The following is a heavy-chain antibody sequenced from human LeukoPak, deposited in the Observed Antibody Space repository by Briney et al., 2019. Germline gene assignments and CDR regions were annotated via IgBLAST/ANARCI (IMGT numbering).Heavy chain of an antibody. J-gene: IGHJ4*02. D-gene: IGHD5-18*01. CDR3: ARAITNYGYIFDY. V-gene: IGHV3-23*01. CDR1: GFTFSSYG. Sequence: GGTLRLSCAASGFTFSSYGMSWVRQAPGKGLEWVSAISGSGGSTYYADSVKGRFTISRDNAKNSLYLQMNSLRAEDTAVYYCARAITNYGYIFDYWGQGTLVTVSS. CDR2: ISGSGGST.